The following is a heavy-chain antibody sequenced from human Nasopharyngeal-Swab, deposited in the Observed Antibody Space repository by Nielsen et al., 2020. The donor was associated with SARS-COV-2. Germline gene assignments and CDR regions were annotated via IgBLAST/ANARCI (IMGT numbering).Heavy chain of an antibody. J-gene: IGHJ6*03. CDR2: IYDSGRT. D-gene: IGHD2-2*01. CDR3: ARGLSGIVPAPILGLGPYYSYYYMDV. Sequence: WIRQPPGKGLEWIGSIYDSGRTYYNPSLKSRVTLSVDTSMNQFSLELSSVTAADTAVYYCARGLSGIVPAPILGLGPYYSYYYMDVWGKGTTVTVSS. V-gene: IGHV4-39*07.